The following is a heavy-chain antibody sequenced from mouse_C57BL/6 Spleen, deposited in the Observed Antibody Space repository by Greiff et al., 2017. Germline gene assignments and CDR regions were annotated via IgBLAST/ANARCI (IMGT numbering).Heavy chain of an antibody. V-gene: IGHV1-4*01. CDR3: ARSPDGYYDAMDY. CDR1: GYTFTSYT. Sequence: QVQLQQSGAELARPGASVKMSCKASGYTFTSYTMHWVKQRPGQGLEWIGYINPSSGYTKYNQKFKDKATLTADKSSSTAYMQLSSLTSEDSAVYYCARSPDGYYDAMDYWGQGTSVTVSS. J-gene: IGHJ4*01. CDR2: INPSSGYT. D-gene: IGHD2-3*01.